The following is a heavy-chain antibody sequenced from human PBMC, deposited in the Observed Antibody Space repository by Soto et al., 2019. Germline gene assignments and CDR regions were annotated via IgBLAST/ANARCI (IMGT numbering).Heavy chain of an antibody. J-gene: IGHJ4*02. CDR2: IYWDDDK. CDR3: AHRDWRGFDY. V-gene: IGHV2-5*02. CDR1: GFSVTTSGVA. Sequence: SGPTLVNPTQTLTLTCTLSGFSVTTSGVAVGWIHQPPGKALEWLALIYWDDDKRYSPSLMSRLTVTRDTSKNQVVLTVTNMDPVDTATYYCAHRDWRGFDYWGQGILVTVSS. D-gene: IGHD3-9*01.